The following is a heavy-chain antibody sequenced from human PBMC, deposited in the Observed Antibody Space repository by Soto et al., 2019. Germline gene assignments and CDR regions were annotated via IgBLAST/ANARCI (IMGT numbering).Heavy chain of an antibody. CDR3: AKEWLTAIDY. J-gene: IGHJ4*02. D-gene: IGHD2-21*02. V-gene: IGHV3-33*06. Sequence: QVQLVESGGGVVQPGRSLRLSCAASGFTFSSYGMHWVRQAPGKGLEWVAVIWYDGSNKYYADSVKGRFTISRDNSKNTLYLQMNSLRAEDTAVYYCAKEWLTAIDYWGQGTLVTVSS. CDR2: IWYDGSNK. CDR1: GFTFSSYG.